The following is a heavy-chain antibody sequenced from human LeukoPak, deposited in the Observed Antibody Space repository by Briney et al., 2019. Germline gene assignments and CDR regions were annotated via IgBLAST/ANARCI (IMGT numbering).Heavy chain of an antibody. CDR3: AKGQQWLARAAYFDY. CDR2: ISYDGSNK. V-gene: IGHV3-30*18. Sequence: GRSLRLSCAASGFTFSSYGMHWVRQAPGKGLEWVAVISYDGSNKYYADSVKGRFTISRDNSKDTLYLQMNSLRAEDTAVYYCAKGQQWLARAAYFDYWGQGTLVTVSS. CDR1: GFTFSSYG. J-gene: IGHJ4*02. D-gene: IGHD6-19*01.